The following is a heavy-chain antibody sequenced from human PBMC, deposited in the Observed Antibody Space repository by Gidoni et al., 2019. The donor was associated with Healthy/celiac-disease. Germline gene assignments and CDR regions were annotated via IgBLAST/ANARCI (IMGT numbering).Heavy chain of an antibody. J-gene: IGHJ4*02. D-gene: IGHD3-22*01. CDR2: IYTSGST. CDR1: GRSISSYY. Sequence: QVQLQASGPGLVTPSETLSLTCTVSGRSISSYYWLWIRPPAGRGLEWFARIYTSGSTNYNPSLKSRGTMSVDTSKNRFSLMLSSVTAAETAVYYCAGTNYYDSSCYFVRMHTDKDYFDYWGQGTLVTVSS. CDR3: AGTNYYDSSCYFVRMHTDKDYFDY. V-gene: IGHV4-4*07.